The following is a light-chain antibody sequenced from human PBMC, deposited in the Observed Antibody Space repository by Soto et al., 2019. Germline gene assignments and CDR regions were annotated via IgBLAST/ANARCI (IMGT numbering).Light chain of an antibody. Sequence: DIQMTQSPSYVSASVGDRVTVTCRASRNISSWLAWYQVRPGKAPNLLIYGASTLQNGAPSRFSGSGSGTDFTLTVINLQPEDFATYYCQQGHSFPFTFGPGNKVDI. V-gene: IGKV1-12*01. J-gene: IGKJ3*01. CDR3: QQGHSFPFT. CDR1: RNISSW. CDR2: GAS.